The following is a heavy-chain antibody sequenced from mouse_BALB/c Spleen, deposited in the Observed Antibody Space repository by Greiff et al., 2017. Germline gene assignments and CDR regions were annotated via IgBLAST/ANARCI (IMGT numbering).Heavy chain of an antibody. J-gene: IGHJ3*01. Sequence: EVQVVESGGGLVKPGGSLKLSCAASGFTFSSYTMSWVRQTPEKRLEWVATISDGGSYTYYPDSVKGRFTISRDNAKNNLYLQMSSLKSEDTAMYYCARAYYGYGGFAYWGQGTLVTVSA. CDR3: ARAYYGYGGFAY. D-gene: IGHD1-2*01. V-gene: IGHV5-4*02. CDR2: ISDGGSYT. CDR1: GFTFSSYT.